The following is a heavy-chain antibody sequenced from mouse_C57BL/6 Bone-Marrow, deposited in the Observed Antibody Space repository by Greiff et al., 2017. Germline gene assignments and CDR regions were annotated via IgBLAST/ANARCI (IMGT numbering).Heavy chain of an antibody. CDR3: GRSGSYARDY. J-gene: IGHJ4*01. D-gene: IGHD1-1*02. CDR1: GYTFTSYW. V-gene: IGHV1-69*01. CDR2: IDPSDSYT. Sequence: QVQLQQPGAELVMPGASVKLSCKASGYTFTSYWMHWVKQRPGQGLEWIGEIDPSDSYTNYNQKFKGKTTLTVDKSSSTAYMQLSSLTSEDSAVYYCGRSGSYARDYWGQGTSVTVSS.